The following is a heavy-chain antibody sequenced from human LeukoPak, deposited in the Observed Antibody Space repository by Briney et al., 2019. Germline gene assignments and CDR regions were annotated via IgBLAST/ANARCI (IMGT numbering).Heavy chain of an antibody. D-gene: IGHD3-10*01. V-gene: IGHV3-23*01. CDR1: GFTFSSYA. CDR3: AKGGLITMVRGEAYYYYGMDV. Sequence: GGSLRLSCAASGFTFSSYAMSWVRQAPGKGPEWVSAISGSGGSTYYADSVKGRFTISRDNSKNTLYLQMNSLRAEDTAVYYCAKGGLITMVRGEAYYYYGMDVWGKGTTVTVSS. CDR2: ISGSGGST. J-gene: IGHJ6*04.